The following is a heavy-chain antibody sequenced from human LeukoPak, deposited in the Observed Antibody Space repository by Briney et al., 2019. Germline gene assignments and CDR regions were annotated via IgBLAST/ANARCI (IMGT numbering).Heavy chain of an antibody. V-gene: IGHV3-30-3*01. CDR2: ISYGGSDK. Sequence: GGSLRLSCAASGFTFSSYAMHWVRQAPGKGLEWVAVISYGGSDKHYADSVKGRFTISRDNSKNTLYLQMNSLRAEDTAVYYCARAMRGDYWGQGTLVTVSS. J-gene: IGHJ4*02. CDR1: GFTFSSYA. CDR3: ARAMRGDY. D-gene: IGHD2-2*01.